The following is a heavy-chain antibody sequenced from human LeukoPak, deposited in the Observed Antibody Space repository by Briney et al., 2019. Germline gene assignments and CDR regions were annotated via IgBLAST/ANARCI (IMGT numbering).Heavy chain of an antibody. CDR1: GFTFSSYA. V-gene: IGHV3-30-3*01. CDR3: ARDGTADYYDSSGYYYPSVDY. J-gene: IGHJ4*02. Sequence: PGGSLRLSCAASGFTFSSYAMHWVRQAPGKGLEWVAVISYDGSNKYYADSVKGRFTISRDNSKNTLYLQMNSLRAEDTAVYYCARDGTADYYDSSGYYYPSVDYWGQGTLVTVSS. CDR2: ISYDGSNK. D-gene: IGHD3-22*01.